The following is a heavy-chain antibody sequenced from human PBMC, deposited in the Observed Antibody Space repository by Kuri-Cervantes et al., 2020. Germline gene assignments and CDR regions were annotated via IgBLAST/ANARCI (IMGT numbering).Heavy chain of an antibody. CDR2: TWYDGSNK. J-gene: IGHJ6*03. V-gene: IGHV3-33*01. CDR3: ARDGRIVGATTSINYYMDV. Sequence: GGSLRLSCVASGFTFSDYGMHWVRQAPGKGLEWVAVTWYDGSNKYYADSVKGRFAISRDNSKNTLYLQMNSLRAGDTAVYYCARDGRIVGATTSINYYMDVWGKGTTVTVSS. CDR1: GFTFSDYG. D-gene: IGHD5-12*01.